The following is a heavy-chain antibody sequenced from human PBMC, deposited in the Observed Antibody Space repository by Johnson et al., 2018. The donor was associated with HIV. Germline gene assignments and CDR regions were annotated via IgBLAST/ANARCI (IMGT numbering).Heavy chain of an antibody. Sequence: VQLVESGGGVVRPGGSLRLSCAASGFTFDDYGMSWVRQAPGKGLEWVSGINWNGGSTGYADSVKGRFTNSRDNAKNSLYLQMNSLRAEDTALYYCARDYCTNAVCRLSDAFDIWGQGTMVSVSS. CDR3: ARDYCTNAVCRLSDAFDI. D-gene: IGHD2-8*01. V-gene: IGHV3-20*04. CDR2: INWNGGST. J-gene: IGHJ3*02. CDR1: GFTFDDYG.